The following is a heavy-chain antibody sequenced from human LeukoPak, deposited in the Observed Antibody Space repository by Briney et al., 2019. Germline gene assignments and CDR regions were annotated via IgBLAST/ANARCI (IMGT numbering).Heavy chain of an antibody. V-gene: IGHV3-30*18. CDR1: GFTFSSYG. D-gene: IGHD3-22*01. J-gene: IGHJ3*02. CDR3: AKPRRYMIVVDGAFDI. CDR2: ISYDGSNK. Sequence: PGGSLRLSCAASGFTFSSYGMHWVRQAPGKGLEWVAVISYDGSNKYYADSVKGRFTISRDNSKNTLYLQMNSLRAEDTAVYYCAKPRRYMIVVDGAFDIWGQGTMVTVSS.